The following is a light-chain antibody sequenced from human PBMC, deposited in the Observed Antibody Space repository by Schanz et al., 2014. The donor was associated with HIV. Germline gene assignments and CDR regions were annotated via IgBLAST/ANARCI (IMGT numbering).Light chain of an antibody. CDR3: QQRDNWPLFS. CDR1: QTVSNN. Sequence: EIVMTQSPGTLSVSPGERATLSCRASQTVSNNLAWYQQKPGQAPRLLIYGASTRATGIPDRFSGSGSGTDFTLTISRLEPEDFAVYFCQQRDNWPLFSFGQGTKLQIK. J-gene: IGKJ2*01. V-gene: IGKV3D-15*01. CDR2: GAS.